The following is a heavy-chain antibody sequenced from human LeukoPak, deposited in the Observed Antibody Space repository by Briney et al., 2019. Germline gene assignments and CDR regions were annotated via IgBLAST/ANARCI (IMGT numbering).Heavy chain of an antibody. CDR1: GYSFTGHY. CDR2: INPNSGGT. CDR3: ARERPPYCSRNMCTDTFDI. V-gene: IGHV1-2*02. J-gene: IGHJ3*02. D-gene: IGHD2-2*01. Sequence: ASVKVSCKASGYSFTGHYMHWVRQAPGQGLECMGWINPNSGGTKYAQRFQGRVSMTRDTSINTVYMELSNLRSDDMAVYFCARERPPYCSRNMCTDTFDIWGQGTAVTVSS.